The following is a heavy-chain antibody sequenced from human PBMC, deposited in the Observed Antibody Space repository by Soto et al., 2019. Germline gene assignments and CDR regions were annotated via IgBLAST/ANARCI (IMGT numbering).Heavy chain of an antibody. CDR2: IWYDGSNK. J-gene: IGHJ3*02. V-gene: IGHV3-33*01. CDR3: TTLAGYCSSTSCTMDDAFDI. CDR1: GFTFSSYG. D-gene: IGHD2-2*01. Sequence: GGSLRLSCAASGFTFSSYGMHWVRQAPGKGLEWVAVIWYDGSNKYYADSVKGRFTISRDNSKNTLYLQMNSLRAEDTAVYYCTTLAGYCSSTSCTMDDAFDIWGQGTMVTVSS.